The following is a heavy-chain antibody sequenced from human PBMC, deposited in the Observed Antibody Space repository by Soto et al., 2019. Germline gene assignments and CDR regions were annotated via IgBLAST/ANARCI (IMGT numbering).Heavy chain of an antibody. CDR1: GFSFRSSP. CDR2: INGGDDSK. D-gene: IGHD2-2*01. CDR3: ARIPPNCISTTCHFDY. J-gene: IGHJ4*01. Sequence: GGSLRLSCAVSGFSFRSSPMSWVRRAPGKGLEWVSGINGGDDSKHYAESVRGRFTITRDNSKNTLLLQMNSLRAEDTAVFYFARIPPNCISTTCHFDYWGQGTLVTVSS. V-gene: IGHV3-23*01.